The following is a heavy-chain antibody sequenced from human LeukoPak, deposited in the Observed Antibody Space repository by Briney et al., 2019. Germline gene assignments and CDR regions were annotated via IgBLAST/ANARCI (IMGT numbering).Heavy chain of an antibody. CDR3: ARAGYSDWGEFEGVFYFDY. V-gene: IGHV1-69*05. D-gene: IGHD3-9*01. CDR2: IIPIFGTA. CDR1: GGTFSSYA. Sequence: ASVKVSCKASGGTFSSYAISWVRQAPGQGLEWMGGIIPIFGTANYAQKFQGRVTITTDESTSTAYMELSSLRSEDTAVYYCARAGYSDWGEFEGVFYFDYWGQGTLVTVSS. J-gene: IGHJ4*02.